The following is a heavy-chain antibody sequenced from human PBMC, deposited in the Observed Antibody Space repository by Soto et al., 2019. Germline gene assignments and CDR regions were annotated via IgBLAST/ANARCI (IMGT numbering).Heavy chain of an antibody. Sequence: SETLSLTCTVSGGSISSGGYYWSWIRQHPGKGLEWIGYIYYSGSAYYNPSLKSRVTISVDTSKNQFSLKLSSVTAADTAVYYCAREVGSCGGDCPYYFDYWGQGTLVTVSS. CDR2: IYYSGSA. CDR3: AREVGSCGGDCPYYFDY. V-gene: IGHV4-31*03. CDR1: GGSISSGGYY. D-gene: IGHD2-21*02. J-gene: IGHJ4*02.